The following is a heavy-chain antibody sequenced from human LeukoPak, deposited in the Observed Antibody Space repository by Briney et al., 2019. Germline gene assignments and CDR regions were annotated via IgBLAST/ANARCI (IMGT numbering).Heavy chain of an antibody. J-gene: IGHJ3*02. V-gene: IGHV3-33*01. Sequence: GGSLRLSCSGTEFTFSRYGIHWVRQAPGEGLEWVTVIRYDGGEEYYADSVRGRFTISRDNSKNTVYLQMNNLRAEDTALYYCARESGYNPEPVAFDIWGQGTTVTVSS. CDR3: ARESGYNPEPVAFDI. CDR1: EFTFSRYG. D-gene: IGHD5-24*01. CDR2: IRYDGGEE.